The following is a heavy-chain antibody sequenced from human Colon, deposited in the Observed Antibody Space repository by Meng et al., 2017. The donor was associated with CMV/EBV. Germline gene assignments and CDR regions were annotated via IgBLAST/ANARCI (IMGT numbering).Heavy chain of an antibody. CDR2: IKPDGSYT. Sequence: LSCAASGFTFNREYMSWVRQAPGKGLEWVAKIKPDGSYTNYVDSVKGRFTISRDNAESSLYLQLNSLSVEDTAVYYCARETFFRFDPWGQGTLVTVSS. CDR1: GFTFNREY. J-gene: IGHJ5*02. V-gene: IGHV3-7*01. CDR3: ARETFFRFDP.